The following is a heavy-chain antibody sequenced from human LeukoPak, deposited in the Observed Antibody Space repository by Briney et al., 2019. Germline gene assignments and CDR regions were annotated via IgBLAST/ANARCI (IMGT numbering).Heavy chain of an antibody. J-gene: IGHJ4*02. CDR2: VSYSGST. Sequence: SETLSLTCTVSGGSISNYYWNWIRQAPGKGLEWIGYVSYSGSTNYNPSLKSRVTISLVTSKNQFSLKLSSVTAADTAIYYCARESGSGWYEHIDYWGQGTLVTVSS. V-gene: IGHV4-59*01. CDR3: ARESGSGWYEHIDY. D-gene: IGHD6-19*01. CDR1: GGSISNYY.